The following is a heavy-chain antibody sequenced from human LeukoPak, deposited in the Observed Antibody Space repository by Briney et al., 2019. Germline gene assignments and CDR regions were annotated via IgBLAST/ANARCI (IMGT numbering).Heavy chain of an antibody. J-gene: IGHJ5*02. Sequence: GASVKVSCKASGYTFTSYGISWVRQAPGQGLEWMGGIIPIFGTANYAQKFQGRVTITADESTSTAYMELSSLGSEDTAVYYCASSPYDYVWGTFFPWGQGTLVTVSS. D-gene: IGHD3-16*01. V-gene: IGHV1-69*13. CDR3: ASSPYDYVWGTFFP. CDR1: GYTFTSYG. CDR2: IIPIFGTA.